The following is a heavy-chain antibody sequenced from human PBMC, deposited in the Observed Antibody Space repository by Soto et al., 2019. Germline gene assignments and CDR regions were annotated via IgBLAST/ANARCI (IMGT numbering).Heavy chain of an antibody. Sequence: QVQLVESGGGVVQPGRSLRLSCAASGFTFSSYGMHWVRQAPGKGVEWVAVISYDGSNKYYADSVKGRFTISRDNSKNTLYLQMNSLRAEDTAVYYCAKDPRGYSYGYFDYWGQGTLVTVSS. CDR1: GFTFSSYG. D-gene: IGHD5-18*01. CDR3: AKDPRGYSYGYFDY. J-gene: IGHJ4*02. V-gene: IGHV3-30*18. CDR2: ISYDGSNK.